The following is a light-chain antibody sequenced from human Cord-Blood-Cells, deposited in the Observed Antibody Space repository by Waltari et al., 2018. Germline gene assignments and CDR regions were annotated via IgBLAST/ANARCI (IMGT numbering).Light chain of an antibody. Sequence: ELVLTQSTGTLSLSPGERATLSCRARQSVSSSYLTWYQQKPGQAPRLLIYGASSRATGIPDRFSGSGSGTDLTRTIIRLEPEDFAVYYCQQYGSSPPLTFGGGTKVEIK. CDR3: QQYGSSPPLT. J-gene: IGKJ4*02. CDR2: GAS. CDR1: QSVSSSY. V-gene: IGKV3-20*01.